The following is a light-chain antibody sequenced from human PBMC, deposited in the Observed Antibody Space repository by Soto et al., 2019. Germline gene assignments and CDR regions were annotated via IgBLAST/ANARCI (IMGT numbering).Light chain of an antibody. J-gene: IGKJ5*01. CDR3: QQRSSGPRFT. Sequence: SNGEGESHSYGPSQSVSGYLVWYQQKPGQAPRLLIYDESTRATGIPARFSGSGSGTDFTLTISSLEPEDFAVYYCQQRSSGPRFTLGQGTRLEIK. CDR1: QSVSGY. CDR2: DES. V-gene: IGKV3-11*01.